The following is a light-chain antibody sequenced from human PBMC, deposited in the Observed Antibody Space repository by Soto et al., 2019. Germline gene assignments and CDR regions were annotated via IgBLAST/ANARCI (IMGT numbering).Light chain of an antibody. CDR2: QAS. V-gene: IGKV1-5*03. CDR3: QQYNSYYT. CDR1: QCVSTW. J-gene: IGKJ2*01. Sequence: DIPMTQSPSTLSASVGDRVTIACRSSQCVSTWLAWYQLKPGKAPKLLIYQASTLENGVPSRFSGSGSGTDFTLTISSLQSDDFATYYCQQYNSYYTFGHGTKLEIK.